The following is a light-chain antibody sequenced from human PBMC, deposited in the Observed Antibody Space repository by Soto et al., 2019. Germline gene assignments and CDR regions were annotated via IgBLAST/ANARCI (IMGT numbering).Light chain of an antibody. V-gene: IGKV3-15*01. CDR3: QHYSAWPLT. CDR1: QSVSSN. J-gene: IGKJ4*01. Sequence: EVVMTQSPATLSVSPGERATLSCRASQSVSSNFLAWYQQKPGQAPRLLIYGVSIRATGIPARFSGSGSGTEFTLTISSLQSEDFAVYYCQHYSAWPLTFGGGTKVEI. CDR2: GVS.